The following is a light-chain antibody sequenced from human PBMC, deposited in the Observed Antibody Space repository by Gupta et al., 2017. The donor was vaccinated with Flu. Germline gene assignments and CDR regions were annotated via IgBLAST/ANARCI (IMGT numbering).Light chain of an antibody. CDR3: QSYDSSLSAGV. Sequence: QSVLTQPPSVSGAPGQRVTISCTGSSSNIGAGYDVHWYQQLPGTAPKILIYGNSNRPAGVPDRFSGPKSGTSASLAITGLQAEDEADYYCQSYDSSLSAGVFGGGTKLTVL. J-gene: IGLJ3*02. V-gene: IGLV1-40*01. CDR1: SSNIGAGYD. CDR2: GNS.